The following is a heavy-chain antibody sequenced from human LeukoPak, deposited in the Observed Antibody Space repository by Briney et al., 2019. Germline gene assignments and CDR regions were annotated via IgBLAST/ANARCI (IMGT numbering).Heavy chain of an antibody. V-gene: IGHV3-21*01. D-gene: IGHD3-22*01. CDR1: GFTFSSYS. CDR2: IGSSSSYI. J-gene: IGHJ5*02. CDR3: ANTYYYDSSGSP. Sequence: PGGSLRLSCAASGFTFSSYSMNWVRQAPGKGLEWVSSIGSSSSYIYYADSVKGRFTISRDNAKNSLYLQMNSLRAEDTAVYYCANTYYYDSSGSPWGQGTLVTVSS.